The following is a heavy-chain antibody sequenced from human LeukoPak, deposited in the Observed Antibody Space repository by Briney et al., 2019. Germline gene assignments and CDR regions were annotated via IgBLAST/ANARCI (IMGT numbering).Heavy chain of an antibody. CDR2: IYYSGST. J-gene: IGHJ4*02. Sequence: PSETLSLTCAVYGGSFSGYCWSWIRQPPGKGLEWIGSIYYSGSTYYNPSLKSRVTISVDTSKNQFSLKLSSVTAADTAVYYCATNTMGEYYFDYWGQGTLVTVSS. V-gene: IGHV4-34*01. CDR3: ATNTMGEYYFDY. CDR1: GGSFSGYC. D-gene: IGHD3-10*01.